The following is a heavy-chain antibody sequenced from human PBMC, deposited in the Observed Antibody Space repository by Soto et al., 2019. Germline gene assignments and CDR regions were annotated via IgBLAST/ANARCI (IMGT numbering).Heavy chain of an antibody. CDR2: INACNGNT. D-gene: IGHD4-17*01. CDR1: GYTFTSEA. CDR3: ARGNGDYSDYFDY. V-gene: IGHV1-3*01. J-gene: IGHJ4*02. Sequence: ASVNVSCKASGYTFTSEAMHWVRQAPGQRLEWMGWINACNGNTKYSQKFQGRVTITRDTSASTAYMELSSLRSEDTAVYYCARGNGDYSDYFDYWGQGTLVTVSS.